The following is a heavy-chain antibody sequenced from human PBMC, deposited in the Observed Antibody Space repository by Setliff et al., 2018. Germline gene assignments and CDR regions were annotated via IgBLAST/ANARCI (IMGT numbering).Heavy chain of an antibody. CDR2: IYPGDSDT. V-gene: IGHV5-51*01. CDR1: GYSFTSYW. J-gene: IGHJ6*03. D-gene: IGHD6-13*01. CDR3: ARPHSSSWYVPYYYYMDV. Sequence: GESLKISCQGSGYSFTSYWIGWVRQMPGKGLEWMGIIYPGDSDTRYSPAFQGQVTISADKSISTAYLQWSSLKASDTAMYYCARPHSSSWYVPYYYYMDVWGKGTTVTVSS.